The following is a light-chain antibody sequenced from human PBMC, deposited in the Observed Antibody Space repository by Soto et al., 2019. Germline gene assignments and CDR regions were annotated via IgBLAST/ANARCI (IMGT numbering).Light chain of an antibody. CDR1: QSISDY. CDR3: QQSYSNPKT. Sequence: DIQMTQSPSSLSASVGDRVTITCRASQSISDYLNWYQQKPGAAPKLLIFAASSLQSGVPARFSGGGSGTDFTLTISSLQPEDFATYYCQQSYSNPKTFGQGTKVDIK. V-gene: IGKV1-39*01. CDR2: AAS. J-gene: IGKJ1*01.